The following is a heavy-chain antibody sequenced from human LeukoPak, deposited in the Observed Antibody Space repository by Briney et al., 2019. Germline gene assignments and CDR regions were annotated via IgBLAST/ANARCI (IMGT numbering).Heavy chain of an antibody. Sequence: PGGSLRLSCAASEFTLSSYWTTWVRQAPGKGLEWVANIKQDGGEKYYVDSVKGRFTISRDNARNSLYLQMNSLRAEDTAVYYCARSVAGGRRGFDYWGQGTLVTVSS. D-gene: IGHD6-19*01. CDR1: EFTLSSYW. CDR2: IKQDGGEK. J-gene: IGHJ4*02. V-gene: IGHV3-7*01. CDR3: ARSVAGGRRGFDY.